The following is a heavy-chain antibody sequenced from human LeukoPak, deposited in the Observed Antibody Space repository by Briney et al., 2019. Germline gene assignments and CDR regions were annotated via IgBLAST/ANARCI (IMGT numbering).Heavy chain of an antibody. CDR3: ARVPYVSGTFDY. CDR1: GFIFSSYV. J-gene: IGHJ4*02. CDR2: ISYDGSGE. D-gene: IGHD3-10*01. Sequence: PGGSLRLSCAASGFIFSSYVIHWVRQAPGKGLEWVAVISYDGSGECYTDSVKGRFTIYRDNSKNTLYLQMNSLRTEDTAVYYCARVPYVSGTFDYWGQGTLVTVSS. V-gene: IGHV3-30-3*01.